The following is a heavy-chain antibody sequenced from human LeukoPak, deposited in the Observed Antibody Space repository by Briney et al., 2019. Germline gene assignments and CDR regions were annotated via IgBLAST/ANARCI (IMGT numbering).Heavy chain of an antibody. Sequence: ASVKVSCKASGYTFTGYYMHWVRQAPGQGLEWMGRSNPNSGGTNYAQKFQGRVTMTRDTSISTAYMELRSLRSDDTAVYYCAGEYYYGSGNLASWGQGTLVTVSS. J-gene: IGHJ5*02. CDR3: AGEYYYGSGNLAS. D-gene: IGHD3-10*01. CDR1: GYTFTGYY. V-gene: IGHV1-2*06. CDR2: SNPNSGGT.